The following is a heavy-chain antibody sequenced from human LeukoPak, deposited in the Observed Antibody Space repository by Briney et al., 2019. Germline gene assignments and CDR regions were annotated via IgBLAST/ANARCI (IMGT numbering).Heavy chain of an antibody. J-gene: IGHJ3*02. CDR2: IDWDDDK. D-gene: IGHD4-11*01. CDR1: GFSLSTSGMC. V-gene: IGHV2-70*11. Sequence: SASGPTLVNPTQTLTLTCTFSGFSLSTSGMCVSWIRQPPGKALEWLARIDWDDDKYYSTSLKTRLTISKDTSKNQVVLTMTNMDPVDTATYYCARMGDYSNYGVPDAFDIWGQGTMVTVSS. CDR3: ARMGDYSNYGVPDAFDI.